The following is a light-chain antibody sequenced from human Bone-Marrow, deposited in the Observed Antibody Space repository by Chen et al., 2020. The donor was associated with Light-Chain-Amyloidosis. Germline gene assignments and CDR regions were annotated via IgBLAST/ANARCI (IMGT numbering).Light chain of an antibody. CDR2: GNS. CDR3: QYYDSSLSGTV. V-gene: IGLV1-40*01. CDR1: SSNIGAGYD. Sequence: QSVLTQPPSWSGAPGQRVTISCPGRSSNIGAGYDVHWYQQLPGTAAKLLIDGNSNRPSGVPDRFSGSESGTSAYLAITGLQAEDEADYSCQYYDSSLSGTVFGGGTKLTVL. J-gene: IGLJ2*01.